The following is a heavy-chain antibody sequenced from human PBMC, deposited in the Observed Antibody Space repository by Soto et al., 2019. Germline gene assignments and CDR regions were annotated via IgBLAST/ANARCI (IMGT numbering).Heavy chain of an antibody. V-gene: IGHV4-61*01. CDR2: IYYSEST. CDR3: ARAPYGITFFGLGYDLDY. CDR1: GVSVSSGSYY. Sequence: PSETLSLTFIVSGVSVSSGSYYWSWLRHPPGKGLEWIGYIYYSESTNYNPPLKTLVTISVDTSTTHVSVSLRSVTAAHTAMYHCARAPYGITFFGLGYDLDYWGQGTLVTV. D-gene: IGHD3-3*01. J-gene: IGHJ4*02.